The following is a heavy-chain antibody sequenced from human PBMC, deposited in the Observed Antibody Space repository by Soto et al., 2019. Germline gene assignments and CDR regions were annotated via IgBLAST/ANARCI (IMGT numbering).Heavy chain of an antibody. Sequence: QVQLQQSGPGLVKPSETLSLTCTVSSGPTSSHNWCWIRQPPGRGLEWMGYIYYTGSTSYNPSLKSRVTITADTSTNHISLTLRSGTDADTAVYYCVGEGIGDPHGLVAVWGQGTTVSVSS. CDR3: VGEGIGDPHGLVAV. CDR1: SGPTSSHN. CDR2: IYYTGST. V-gene: IGHV4-59*11. J-gene: IGHJ6*02. D-gene: IGHD3-10*01.